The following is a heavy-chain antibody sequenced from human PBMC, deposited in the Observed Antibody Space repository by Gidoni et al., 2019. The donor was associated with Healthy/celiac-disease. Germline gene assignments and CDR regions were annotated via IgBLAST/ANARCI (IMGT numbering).Heavy chain of an antibody. V-gene: IGHV1-69*17. CDR3: ASALGYCSSTSCHTPFDP. D-gene: IGHD2-2*02. J-gene: IGHJ5*02. CDR1: GGTFSSYA. Sequence: QVQLVQSGAEVKKPGSSVKVSCKASGGTFSSYAISWVRQAPGQGLEWMGGIIPIFGIANYAQKFQGRVTITADKSTSTAYMELSSLRSEDTAVYYCASALGYCSSTSCHTPFDPWGQGTLVTVSS. CDR2: IIPIFGIA.